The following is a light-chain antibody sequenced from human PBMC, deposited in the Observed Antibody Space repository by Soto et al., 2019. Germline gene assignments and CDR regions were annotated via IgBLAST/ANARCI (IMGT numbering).Light chain of an antibody. Sequence: DIQMTQSPSSLSVSVGDRVTITCRASQSISSYLNWYQQKPGKAPKLLIYAASTLQSGVPSRFSGGGSGTDFTLTISSLQPEDFAIYYCQQSYSFLWTFGQGTKVEFK. CDR1: QSISSY. J-gene: IGKJ1*01. CDR2: AAS. V-gene: IGKV1-39*01. CDR3: QQSYSFLWT.